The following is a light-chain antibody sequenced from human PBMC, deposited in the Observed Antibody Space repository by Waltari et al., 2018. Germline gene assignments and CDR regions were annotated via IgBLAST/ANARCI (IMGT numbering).Light chain of an antibody. CDR2: RNN. CDR1: TSNIGRNY. Sequence: QSVLTQPPSPSGTPGQRVTISCSGSTSNIGRNYLYWYQQFPGTAPKLLVYRNNERPSGVPDRISGSKSGTSASLAISGLRSEDEADYYCATWDGSLTAWVFGGGTKVTVL. J-gene: IGLJ3*02. CDR3: ATWDGSLTAWV. V-gene: IGLV1-47*01.